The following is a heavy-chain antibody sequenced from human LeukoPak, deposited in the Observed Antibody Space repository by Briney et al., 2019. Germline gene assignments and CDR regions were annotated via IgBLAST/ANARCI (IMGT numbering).Heavy chain of an antibody. CDR3: AREGKTRYSGSYYVLSFDY. Sequence: GSVKVSCKASGYTFTSYYMHWVRQAPGQGLEWMGIINPSGGSTSYAQKFQGRVTMTRDTSTSTVYMELSSLRSEDTAVYYCAREGKTRYSGSYYVLSFDYWGQGTLVTVSS. J-gene: IGHJ4*02. D-gene: IGHD1-26*01. CDR2: INPSGGST. CDR1: GYTFTSYY. V-gene: IGHV1-46*01.